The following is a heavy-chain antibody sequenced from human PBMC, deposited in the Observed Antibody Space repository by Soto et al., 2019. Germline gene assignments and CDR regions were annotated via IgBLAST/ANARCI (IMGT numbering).Heavy chain of an antibody. J-gene: IGHJ5*02. CDR3: AHITGYCSGGSCRLDP. CDR2: IYWNDDK. V-gene: IGHV2-5*01. D-gene: IGHD2-15*01. CDR1: GFSLSTSGVG. Sequence: SGPTLVNPTQTLTLTCTFSGFSLSTSGVGVGWIRQPPGKALEWLALIYWNDDKRYSPSLKSRLTITKDTSKNQVVLTMTNMDPVDTATCYCAHITGYCSGGSCRLDPWGQGTLVTVSS.